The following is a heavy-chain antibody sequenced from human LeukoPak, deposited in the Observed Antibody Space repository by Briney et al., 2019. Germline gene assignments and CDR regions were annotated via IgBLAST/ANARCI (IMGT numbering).Heavy chain of an antibody. Sequence: TPSETLSLTCTVSGASISSYYWSWIRQPPGKGLEWIGYIYYSGSTNYNPSLKSRVTISVDTSKNQFSLKLSSVTAAGTAVYYCARDDSSGYIYFQHWGQGTLVTVSS. J-gene: IGHJ1*01. V-gene: IGHV4-59*01. CDR1: GASISSYY. CDR3: ARDDSSGYIYFQH. CDR2: IYYSGST. D-gene: IGHD3-22*01.